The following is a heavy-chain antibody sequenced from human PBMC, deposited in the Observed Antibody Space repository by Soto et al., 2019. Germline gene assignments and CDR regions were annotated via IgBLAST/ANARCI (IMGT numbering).Heavy chain of an antibody. CDR1: CGSISSGDYY. CDR3: ARARRYDSSGDQDAFDI. J-gene: IGHJ3*02. Sequence: PSETLSLTCTVSCGSISSGDYYWSWIRQPPGKGLEWIGYIYYSGSTYYNPSLKSRVTISVDTSKNQFSLKLSSVTAADTAVYYCARARRYDSSGDQDAFDIWGQGTMVTVS. CDR2: IYYSGST. D-gene: IGHD3-22*01. V-gene: IGHV4-30-4*01.